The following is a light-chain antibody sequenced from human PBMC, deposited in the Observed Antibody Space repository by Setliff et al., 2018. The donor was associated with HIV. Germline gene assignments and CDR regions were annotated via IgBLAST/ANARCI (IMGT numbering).Light chain of an antibody. CDR3: VVWDDSLNVWL. Sequence: QSVLTQPPSASGTPGQRVTISCSGSNSNIGTNTVNWYQQLPGAAPKLLIYTNSHRPSGVPDRFSGSKSGTSASLAISGLRSEDEADYYCVVWDDSLNVWLFGGGTKVTVL. J-gene: IGLJ3*02. CDR2: TNS. CDR1: NSNIGTNT. V-gene: IGLV1-44*01.